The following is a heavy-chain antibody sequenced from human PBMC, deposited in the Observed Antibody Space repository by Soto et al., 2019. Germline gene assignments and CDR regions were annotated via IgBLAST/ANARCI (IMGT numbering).Heavy chain of an antibody. Sequence: ASLKVSCKASGYTFTSYDINWVRQATGQGLEWMGWMNPNSGNTGYAQKFQGRVTMTRNTSISTAYMELSSLRSEDTAVYYCVSSVSSCSSTSCYSYYYYYMDVWGKGTTVTVSS. V-gene: IGHV1-8*01. CDR1: GYTFTSYD. D-gene: IGHD2-2*01. J-gene: IGHJ6*03. CDR3: VSSVSSCSSTSCYSYYYYYMDV. CDR2: MNPNSGNT.